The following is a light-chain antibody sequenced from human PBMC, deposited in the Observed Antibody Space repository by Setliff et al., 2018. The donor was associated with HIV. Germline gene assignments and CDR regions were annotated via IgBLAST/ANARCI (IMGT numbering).Light chain of an antibody. Sequence: QSVLTQPASVSGSPGQSITISCTGTSSDVGGYSYVSWYQQHPGKAPKLIIYEVRNRPSGVSERFSGSKSGNTASLTISGLQAEDEADYYCSSYASTNTLPFGTGTKVTVL. V-gene: IGLV2-14*01. CDR1: SSDVGGYSY. J-gene: IGLJ1*01. CDR2: EVR. CDR3: SSYASTNTLP.